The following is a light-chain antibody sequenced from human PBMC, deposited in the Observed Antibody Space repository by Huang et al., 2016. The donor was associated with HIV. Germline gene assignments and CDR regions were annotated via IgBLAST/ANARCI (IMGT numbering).Light chain of an antibody. CDR1: QTINNY. V-gene: IGKV1-39*01. CDR2: AAS. J-gene: IGKJ3*01. CDR3: QQTYTTPRVT. Sequence: DIQMTQSPSSLSASVGDRVTITCRASQTINNYLHWYQQKPGKAPKLLIFAASSLQSGVPSRFSGSGSGTDFTLTISSLQPEDFATYYCQQTYTTPRVTFGPGTKVDV.